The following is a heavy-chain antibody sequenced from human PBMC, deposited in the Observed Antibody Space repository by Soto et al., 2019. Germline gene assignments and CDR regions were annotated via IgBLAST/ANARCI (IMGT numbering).Heavy chain of an antibody. D-gene: IGHD3-10*01. V-gene: IGHV4-59*01. CDR3: ASDYGSGSYYNSYWYFDL. CDR2: IYYSGST. Sequence: VQLQESGPGLVKPSETLSLTCTVSGGSISSYYWSWIRQPPGKGLEWIGYIYYSGSTNYNPSLKSRVTISVDTSKNQFSLKLSSVTAADTAVYYCASDYGSGSYYNSYWYFDLWGRGTLVTVSS. CDR1: GGSISSYY. J-gene: IGHJ2*01.